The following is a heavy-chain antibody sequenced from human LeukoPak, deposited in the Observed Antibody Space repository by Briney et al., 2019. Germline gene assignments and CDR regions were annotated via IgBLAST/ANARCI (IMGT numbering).Heavy chain of an antibody. D-gene: IGHD1-26*01. CDR3: AKDYGSGSGTFDAFDI. V-gene: IGHV3-9*03. J-gene: IGHJ3*02. CDR2: ISWNSGSI. CDR1: GFTFDDYA. Sequence: PGGSLRLSCAASGFTFDDYAMHWVRQAPGKGLEWVSGISWNSGSIGYAGSVKGRFTISRDNAKNSLDLQINSLRAEDMALYYCAKDYGSGSGTFDAFDIWGQGTMVTVSS.